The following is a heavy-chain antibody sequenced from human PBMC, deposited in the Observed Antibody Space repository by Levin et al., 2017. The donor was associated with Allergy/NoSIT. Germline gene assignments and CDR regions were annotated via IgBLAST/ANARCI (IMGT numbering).Heavy chain of an antibody. CDR3: ARVMSGSGYYYYYYGMDV. CDR1: GGSISSGDYY. V-gene: IGHV4-30-4*01. J-gene: IGHJ6*02. Sequence: SETLSLTCTVSGGSISSGDYYWSWIRQPPGTGLEWIGYIYYSGSTYYNPSLKSRVTISVDTSKNQFSLKLSSVTAADTAVYYCARVMSGSGYYYYYYGMDVWGQGTTVTVSS. D-gene: IGHD3-10*01. CDR2: IYYSGST.